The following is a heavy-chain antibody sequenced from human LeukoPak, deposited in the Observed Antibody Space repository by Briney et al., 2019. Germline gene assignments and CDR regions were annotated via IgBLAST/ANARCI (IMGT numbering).Heavy chain of an antibody. V-gene: IGHV3-21*04. CDR3: ATSNSSRYGDDY. D-gene: IGHD6-13*01. Sequence: GGSLRLSCAASGFTFSSYSMNWVRQAPGKGLEWVSSISSSSSYIYYADSVKGRFTISRDNAKNSLYLQMNSLRSDDTAVYYCATSNSSRYGDDYWGQGTLVTVSS. CDR2: ISSSSSYI. CDR1: GFTFSSYS. J-gene: IGHJ4*02.